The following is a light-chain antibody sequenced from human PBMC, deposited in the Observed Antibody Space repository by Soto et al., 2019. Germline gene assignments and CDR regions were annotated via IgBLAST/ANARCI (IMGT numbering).Light chain of an antibody. CDR1: QSVSNSY. Sequence: EIVLTQSPGTLPLSPGERVTLSCRASQSVSNSYLAWHQQKPGQAPRRLIYGASSRPTGIPDRFSGSGSGTDFTLTISRLEPEDSAVYYCQQYGTSPYTCGQWTKLEI. CDR2: GAS. CDR3: QQYGTSPYT. J-gene: IGKJ2*01. V-gene: IGKV3-20*01.